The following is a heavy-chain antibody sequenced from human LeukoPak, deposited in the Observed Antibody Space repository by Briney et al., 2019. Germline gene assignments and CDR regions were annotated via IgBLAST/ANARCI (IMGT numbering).Heavy chain of an antibody. CDR2: IYPGDSDT. J-gene: IGHJ4*02. D-gene: IGHD3-16*01. CDR1: GYSFTSYW. CDR3: ARGVATFGKRGNFDY. V-gene: IGHV5-51*01. Sequence: GESLKISCKGSGYSFTSYWIGWVRQMPGKGLEWMGIIYPGDSDTRYSPSFQGQVTISADKSISTAYLQWSSLKASDTAMYCCARGVATFGKRGNFDYWGQGTLVTVSS.